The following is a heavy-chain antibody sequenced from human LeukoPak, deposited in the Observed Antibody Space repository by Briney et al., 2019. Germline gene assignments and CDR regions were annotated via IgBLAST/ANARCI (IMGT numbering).Heavy chain of an antibody. J-gene: IGHJ6*02. CDR3: AREGITIFGVVPYYYYYGIDV. CDR1: GYTFTSYY. D-gene: IGHD3-3*01. Sequence: ASVKVSCKASGYTFTSYYMHWVRQAPGQGLEWMGIINPSGGSTSYAQKFQGRVTMTRDTSTSTVYMELSSLRSEDTAVYYCAREGITIFGVVPYYYYYGIDVWGQGTTVTVSS. CDR2: INPSGGST. V-gene: IGHV1-46*01.